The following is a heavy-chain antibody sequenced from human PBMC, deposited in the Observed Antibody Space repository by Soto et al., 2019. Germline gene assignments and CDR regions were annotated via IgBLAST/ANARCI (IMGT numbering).Heavy chain of an antibody. CDR1: GYTFTGYY. V-gene: IGHV1-2*02. CDR3: ARDLPSGIAVAGP. Sequence: GSVKVSCKASGYTFTGYYMHWVRQAPGQGLEWMGWINPNSGGTNYAQKFQGRVTMTRDTSISTAYMELSRLRSDDTAVYYCARDLPSGIAVAGPWGQGTLVTVSS. CDR2: INPNSGGT. J-gene: IGHJ5*02. D-gene: IGHD6-19*01.